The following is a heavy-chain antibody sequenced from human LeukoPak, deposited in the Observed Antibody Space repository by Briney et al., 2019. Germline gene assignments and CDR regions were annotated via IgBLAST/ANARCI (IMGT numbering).Heavy chain of an antibody. Sequence: PSETLSLTCAVYGGSFSGYYWSWIRQPPGKGLEWIGEINHSGSTNYNPSLKSRVTISVDTSKNQFSLKLSSVTAADTAVYYCARVGSFHPTILPAAHNWFDPWGQGTLVTVSS. D-gene: IGHD2-2*01. CDR3: ARVGSFHPTILPAAHNWFDP. V-gene: IGHV4-34*01. J-gene: IGHJ5*02. CDR2: INHSGST. CDR1: GGSFSGYY.